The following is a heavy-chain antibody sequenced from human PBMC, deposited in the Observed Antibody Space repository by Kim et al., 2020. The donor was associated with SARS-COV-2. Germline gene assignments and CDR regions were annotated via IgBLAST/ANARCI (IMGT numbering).Heavy chain of an antibody. CDR3: ARNTIDGYNYDY. CDR2: IGGSGHTR. J-gene: IGHJ4*02. D-gene: IGHD1-1*01. CDR1: EFTFNTYA. Sequence: GGYLRLSCAASEFTFNTYAMTWVRQAPGKGLEWVSAIGGSGHTRYYADSVRGRFTTSGDNSKNTVYPQMNSLRADDTAVYYCARNTIDGYNYDYWGQGTLVTVSS. V-gene: IGHV3-23*01.